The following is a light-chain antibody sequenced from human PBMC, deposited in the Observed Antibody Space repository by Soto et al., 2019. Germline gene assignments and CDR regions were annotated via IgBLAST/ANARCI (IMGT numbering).Light chain of an antibody. CDR2: LNSDGSH. CDR1: SGHSNYA. J-gene: IGLJ2*01. V-gene: IGLV4-69*01. CDR3: QTWGSGIVV. Sequence: QPVLTQSPSASASLGASVKLTCTLSSGHSNYAIAWHQQQSEKGPRYLMKLNSDGSHNKGDGIPDRFSGSSFGAERYLTISSLQSEDEADYYCQTWGSGIVVFGGGTKLTVL.